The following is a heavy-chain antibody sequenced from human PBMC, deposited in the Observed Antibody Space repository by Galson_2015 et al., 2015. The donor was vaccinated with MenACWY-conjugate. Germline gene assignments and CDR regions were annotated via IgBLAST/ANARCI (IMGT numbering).Heavy chain of an antibody. Sequence: SLRLSCAASGFSFTDARMTWVRQAPGKGLEWVGRLKSKSDGGTADLAAPVKGRFSISRDDSKKTLYLQMKSLKTDDTAVYYCTTDMLGADHRPTGVKHYFSGLVFWGQGATVTVSS. D-gene: IGHD2/OR15-2a*01. CDR2: LKSKSDGGTA. V-gene: IGHV3-15*01. CDR1: GFSFTDAR. CDR3: TTDMLGADHRPTGVKHYFSGLVF. J-gene: IGHJ6*02.